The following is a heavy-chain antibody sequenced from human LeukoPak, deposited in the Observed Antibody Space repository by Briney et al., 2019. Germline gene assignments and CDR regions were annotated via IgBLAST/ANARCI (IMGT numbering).Heavy chain of an antibody. J-gene: IGHJ4*02. V-gene: IGHV4-34*01. CDR2: INHSGST. Sequence: SETLSLTCAVYGGSFSGYYWSWVRQPPGKGLEWIGEINHSGSTNYNPSLKSRVTISVDTSKNQFSLKLSSVTAADTAVYYCARTDSNGYYADYWGQGTLVTVSS. CDR1: GGSFSGYY. CDR3: ARTDSNGYYADY. D-gene: IGHD3-22*01.